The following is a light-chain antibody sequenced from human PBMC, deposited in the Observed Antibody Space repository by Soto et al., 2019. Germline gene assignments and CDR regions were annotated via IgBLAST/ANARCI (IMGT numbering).Light chain of an antibody. J-gene: IGLJ3*02. Sequence: QSVLTQPPSASGSPGQSVTISCTGTSSDVGGHNSVSWYQQHPGKAPKLMIYEVNKRPSGVPDRFSGSKSGNTASLTVSGLQDEDEADYYCTSYADSSSLVFGGGTTLTVL. CDR1: SSDVGGHNS. CDR2: EVN. V-gene: IGLV2-8*01. CDR3: TSYADSSSLV.